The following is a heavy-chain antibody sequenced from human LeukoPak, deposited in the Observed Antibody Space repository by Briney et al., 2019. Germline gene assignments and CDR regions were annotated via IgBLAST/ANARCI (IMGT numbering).Heavy chain of an antibody. J-gene: IGHJ5*02. Sequence: PGGSLRLSCAASGFTFSSYSMNWVRQAPGKGLEWVSSISSSSSYIYYADSVKGRFTISRDNAKNSLYLQMNSLRAEDTAVYYCARGGSGSYYRNWFDPWGQGTLVTVSS. CDR3: ARGGSGSYYRNWFDP. CDR1: GFTFSSYS. V-gene: IGHV3-21*01. D-gene: IGHD1-26*01. CDR2: ISSSSSYI.